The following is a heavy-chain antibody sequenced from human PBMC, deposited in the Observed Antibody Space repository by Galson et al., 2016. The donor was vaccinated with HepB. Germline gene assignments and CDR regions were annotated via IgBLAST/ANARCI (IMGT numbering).Heavy chain of an antibody. V-gene: IGHV3-9*01. CDR2: INWNSARV. CDR3: AKEDGGFNFDP. CDR1: GFIFDDYS. D-gene: IGHD2-15*01. Sequence: SLRLSCAASGFIFDDYSMHWVRQIPGKGLEWVSGINWNSARVDYAGSVKGRFTISRDKTSLFLQMNSLRPEDTALYYCAKEDGGFNFDPWGQGTLVTVSS. J-gene: IGHJ5*02.